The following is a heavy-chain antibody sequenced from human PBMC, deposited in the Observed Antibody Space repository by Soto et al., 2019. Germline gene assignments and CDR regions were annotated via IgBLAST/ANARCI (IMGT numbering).Heavy chain of an antibody. V-gene: IGHV3-72*01. D-gene: IGHD2-15*01. CDR2: IRNKANSYTT. Sequence: EVQLVESGGGLVQPGGSLRLSCAAFGFPFSDHYMDWVRQAPGKGLEWVGRIRNKANSYTTEYAASVKGRFTVSRGXXKXSXXLQMNSLKTEDTAVYYCIREGFCTGGSCYSSYLDFWGQGTLVTVSS. CDR1: GFPFSDHY. J-gene: IGHJ4*02. CDR3: IREGFCTGGSCYSSYLDF.